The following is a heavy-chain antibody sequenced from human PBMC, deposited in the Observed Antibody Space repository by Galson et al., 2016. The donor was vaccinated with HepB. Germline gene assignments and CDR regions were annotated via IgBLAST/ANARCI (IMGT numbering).Heavy chain of an antibody. J-gene: IGHJ4*02. CDR2: IRTRASGGTI. Sequence: SLRLSCAASGFSFGGYIMSWFRQAPGKGPEWVGLIRTRASGGTIEYAASVTGRFIISRDVSKSIAYLQMDSLKTEDTGVYYCARILERRRSANWGQGTLVIVSS. CDR1: GFSFGGYI. D-gene: IGHD1-1*01. CDR3: ARILERRRSAN. V-gene: IGHV3-49*03.